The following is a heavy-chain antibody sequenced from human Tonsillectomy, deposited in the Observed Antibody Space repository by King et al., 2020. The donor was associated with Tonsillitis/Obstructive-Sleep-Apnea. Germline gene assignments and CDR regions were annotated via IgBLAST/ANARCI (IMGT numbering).Heavy chain of an antibody. CDR3: ARHSGITIPEHMDV. CDR1: GYSFTSNW. J-gene: IGHJ6*04. CDR2: IDPTDSYT. Sequence: QLVQSGAEVKKPGESLRISCKGSGYSFTSNWISWVRQMPGKGLEWMGRIDPTDSYTNYSPSFQGHVTISADKSISTAYLQWSSLKAPDTAMYYYARHSGITIPEHMDVWGKGTTVTVSS. V-gene: IGHV5-10-1*01. D-gene: IGHD3-3*01.